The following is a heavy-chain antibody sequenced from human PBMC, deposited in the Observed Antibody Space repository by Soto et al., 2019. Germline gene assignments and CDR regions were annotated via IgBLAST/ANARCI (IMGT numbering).Heavy chain of an antibody. CDR1: GNTVSGFTFSIYT. V-gene: IGHV3-23*01. Sequence: CLRLSSAASGNTVSGFTFSIYTMRRVRQAPGKGLEWVSSITGSGDNTYYADSVKGRFTISRDNSKNTLFLQMNSLRAEDTAVYYCAKDRAAVAPRVRFDPWGQGTLVTVSS. CDR3: AKDRAAVAPRVRFDP. J-gene: IGHJ5*02. CDR2: ITGSGDNT. D-gene: IGHD6-19*01.